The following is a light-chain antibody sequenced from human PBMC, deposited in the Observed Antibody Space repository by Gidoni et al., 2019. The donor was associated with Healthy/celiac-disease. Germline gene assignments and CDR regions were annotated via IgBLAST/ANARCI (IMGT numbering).Light chain of an antibody. CDR3: ISYTSSSTWV. CDR2: EVS. CDR1: SSDVGGYNY. J-gene: IGLJ3*02. V-gene: IGLV2-14*01. Sequence: QSALTQPASVSGSPGQSITISCTGTSSDVGGYNYVSCYQQHPGKAPTRMIYEVSNRPSGVSNRFSGSKSGNTAALTISGLQAEDDADYYCISYTSSSTWVFGGGTKLTVL.